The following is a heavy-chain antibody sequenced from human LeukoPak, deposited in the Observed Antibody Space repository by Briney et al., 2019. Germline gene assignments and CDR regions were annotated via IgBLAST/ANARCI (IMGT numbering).Heavy chain of an antibody. CDR2: INANGINT. D-gene: IGHD6-19*01. CDR3: AKPISGGLAVSADWFDP. V-gene: IGHV3-23*01. J-gene: IGHJ5*02. CDR1: GFAFNFYA. Sequence: GGSLRLSCAASGFAFNFYAMSWVRQAPGKGLQWVSTINANGINTYYGASVRGRFTISRDNSKDTPYLQLDSLRAEDTAIYFCAKPISGGLAVSADWFDPWGQGTLVIVSS.